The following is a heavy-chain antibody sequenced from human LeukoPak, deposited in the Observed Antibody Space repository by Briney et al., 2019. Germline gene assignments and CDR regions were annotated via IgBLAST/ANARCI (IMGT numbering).Heavy chain of an antibody. CDR1: GGSISSYY. J-gene: IGHJ5*02. Sequence: SETLSLTCTVSGGSISSYYWSWIRQPAGKGLEWIGRIYSSGSTNYNPSLKSRLTMSVDTSKNQLSLKLSSVTAADTAVYYCARVGSSWYRWFDPWGQGTLVTVSS. CDR3: ARVGSSWYRWFDP. CDR2: IYSSGST. V-gene: IGHV4-4*07. D-gene: IGHD6-13*01.